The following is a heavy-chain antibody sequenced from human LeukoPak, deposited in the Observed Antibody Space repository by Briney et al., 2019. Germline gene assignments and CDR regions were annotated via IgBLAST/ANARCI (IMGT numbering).Heavy chain of an antibody. CDR3: ARVGDHFHWYLDL. CDR2: LYSGSST. V-gene: IGHV3-53*01. CDR1: GFTVSTNY. D-gene: IGHD3-3*02. J-gene: IGHJ2*01. Sequence: GGSLRLSCAASGFTVSTNYMNWVRQAPGKGLEWVSILYSGSSTYYADSVEGRFTISRDSSKNTLFLQMNDLRAEDTAVYYCARVGDHFHWYLDLWGRGTLVTVSA.